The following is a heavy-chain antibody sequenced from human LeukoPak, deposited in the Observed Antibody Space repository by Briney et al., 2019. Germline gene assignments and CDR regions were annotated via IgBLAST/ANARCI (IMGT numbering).Heavy chain of an antibody. V-gene: IGHV1-24*01. Sequence: ASVKVSCKVSVYTLTELSMHWVRQAPGKGLEWMGGFDPEDGETIYAQKFQGRVTMTEDTSTDTAYMELSSLRSEDTAVYYCATGYGSGSPSPPRYHYYYMDVWGKGTTVTVSS. CDR2: FDPEDGET. J-gene: IGHJ6*03. CDR1: VYTLTELS. CDR3: ATGYGSGSPSPPRYHYYYMDV. D-gene: IGHD3-10*01.